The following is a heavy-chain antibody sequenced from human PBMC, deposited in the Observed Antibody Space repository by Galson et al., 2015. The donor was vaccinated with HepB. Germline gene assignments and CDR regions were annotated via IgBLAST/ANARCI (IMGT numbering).Heavy chain of an antibody. CDR3: ARDPHEFCSSTSCYGGDY. Sequence: SLRLSCAASGLTFSSYGMHWVRQAPGKGLEWVSYISSSSSTIYYADSVKGRFTISRDNAKNSLYLQMNSLRAEDTAVYYCARDPHEFCSSTSCYGGDYWGQGTLVTVSS. D-gene: IGHD2-2*01. CDR1: GLTFSSYG. V-gene: IGHV3-48*01. J-gene: IGHJ4*02. CDR2: ISSSSSTI.